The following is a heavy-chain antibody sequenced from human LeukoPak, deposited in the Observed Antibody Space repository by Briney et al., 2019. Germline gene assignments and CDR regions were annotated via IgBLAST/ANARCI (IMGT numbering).Heavy chain of an antibody. CDR3: ASTTGDRDY. CDR2: ISGSGDST. CDR1: GFTFSSYA. Sequence: GGSLRLSCAASGFTFSSYAMSWVRQAPGKGLEWVSAISGSGDSTYYADSVKGRFTISRDNAKNSLYLQMNSLRVEDTAVYYCASTTGDRDYWGQGTLVNVSS. V-gene: IGHV3-23*01. D-gene: IGHD7-27*01. J-gene: IGHJ4*02.